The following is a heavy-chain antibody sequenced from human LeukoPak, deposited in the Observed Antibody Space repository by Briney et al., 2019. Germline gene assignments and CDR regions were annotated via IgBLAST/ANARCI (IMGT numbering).Heavy chain of an antibody. D-gene: IGHD2-2*01. Sequence: SETLSLTCTVSGYSISTGYYWGWIRPPPGKGLEWIGSIRHSGNTYYNPSLKSRVTMSVDTSKNQFSLKLSSVTAADTAIYYCARVRYCTSNTCFYDFDYWGQGTLVTVSS. CDR2: IRHSGNT. CDR3: ARVRYCTSNTCFYDFDY. J-gene: IGHJ4*02. CDR1: GYSISTGYY. V-gene: IGHV4-38-2*02.